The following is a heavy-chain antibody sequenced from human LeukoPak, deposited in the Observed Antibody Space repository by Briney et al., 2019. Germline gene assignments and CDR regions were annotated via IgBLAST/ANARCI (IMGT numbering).Heavy chain of an antibody. CDR3: ARVPPTTAHS. CDR2: ISHSSTCM. J-gene: IGHJ4*02. D-gene: IGHD4-17*01. CDR1: GFTFNSYS. Sequence: GGSLRLSCAASGFTFNSYSMNWVRQTPEKGLEWVSSISHSSTCMYYTDSVKGRFTISRDNAKNSLYLQMNSLRAEDTAVYYCARVPPTTAHSWGQGTLVTVSS. V-gene: IGHV3-21*01.